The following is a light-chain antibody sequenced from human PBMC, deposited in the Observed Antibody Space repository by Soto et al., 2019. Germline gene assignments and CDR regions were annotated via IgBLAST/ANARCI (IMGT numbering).Light chain of an antibody. V-gene: IGLV3-21*02. CDR3: QVWDSGSDHSV. J-gene: IGLJ1*01. Sequence: SYELTQPPSVSVAPGQTARISCGGNNIGSKNVHWFQQKPGQAPVLVAYDDSDRPSGIPERFSGSNSGTTATLTISRVEAGDEAVYYCQVWDSGSDHSVFGTGTKLTVL. CDR1: NIGSKN. CDR2: DDS.